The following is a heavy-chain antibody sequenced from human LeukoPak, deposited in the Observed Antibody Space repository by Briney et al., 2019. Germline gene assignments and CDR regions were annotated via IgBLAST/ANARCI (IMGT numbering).Heavy chain of an antibody. J-gene: IGHJ5*02. CDR2: INGDGRNI. CDR3: ARSREMATP. CDR1: GFTFSSYS. V-gene: IGHV3-74*01. D-gene: IGHD5-24*01. Sequence: GGSLRLSCAASGFTFSSYSMNWVRQAPGKGLVWVSRINGDGRNINYADSVRGRFTISRDNAKNTLYLQMNTLRAEDTAVYYCARSREMATPWGQGTLVTVSS.